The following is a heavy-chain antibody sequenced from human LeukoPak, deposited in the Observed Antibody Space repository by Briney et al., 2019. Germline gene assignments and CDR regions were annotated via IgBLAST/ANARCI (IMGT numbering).Heavy chain of an antibody. Sequence: GGSLRLSCAASGLTFSNSYMSWGRQAPGKGLEWVSLIYPSGNIYYADSVKGRFTISRDNSKNTLFLQMNSVRAEDTAIYYCARTFVSGDGYKVGYFDYWVQGTLVTVSS. CDR2: IYPSGNI. CDR3: ARTFVSGDGYKVGYFDY. D-gene: IGHD5-24*01. J-gene: IGHJ4*02. CDR1: GLTFSNSY. V-gene: IGHV3-53*01.